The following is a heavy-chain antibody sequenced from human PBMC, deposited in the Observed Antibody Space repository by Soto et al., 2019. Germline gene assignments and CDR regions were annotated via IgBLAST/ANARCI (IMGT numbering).Heavy chain of an antibody. CDR2: IYYSGST. CDR1: GGSISSGGYY. D-gene: IGHD3-10*01. Sequence: PSETLSLTCTVSGGSISSGGYYWSWIRQHPGKGLEWIGYIYYSGSTYYNPSLKSRVTISVDTSKNQFSLKLSSVTAADTAVYYCARVIITMVRGVIRVNWFDPWGQGTLVTVSS. V-gene: IGHV4-31*03. J-gene: IGHJ5*02. CDR3: ARVIITMVRGVIRVNWFDP.